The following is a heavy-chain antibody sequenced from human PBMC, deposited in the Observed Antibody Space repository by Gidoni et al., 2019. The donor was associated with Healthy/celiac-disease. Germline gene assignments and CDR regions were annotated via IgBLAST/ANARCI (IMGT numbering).Heavy chain of an antibody. J-gene: IGHJ6*02. V-gene: IGHV2-5*02. Sequence: QITLKESGPTLVKPTQTLTLTCTFSGFSLSTSGVGVGWIRQPPGKALEWLALIYCDDDKRYSPSLKSRLTITKYTSKNQVVLTMTNMDPVDTATYYCAHLKLNHYYDSSGYYYYYYGMDVWGQGTTVTVSS. D-gene: IGHD3-22*01. CDR1: GFSLSTSGVG. CDR3: AHLKLNHYYDSSGYYYYYYGMDV. CDR2: IYCDDDK.